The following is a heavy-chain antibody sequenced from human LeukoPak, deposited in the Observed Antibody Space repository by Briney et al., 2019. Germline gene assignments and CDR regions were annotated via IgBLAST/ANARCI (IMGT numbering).Heavy chain of an antibody. CDR1: GGSISSDSYY. Sequence: SETLSLTCTVSGGSISSDSYYWGWIRQPPGKGLEWIGTIYYSGSTYYNPFLKSRVTISVDTSKNQFSLKLSSVTAADTAVYYCARHPPQQLGYFQRWGQGTLVTVSS. CDR3: ARHPPQQLGYFQR. J-gene: IGHJ1*01. V-gene: IGHV4-39*01. D-gene: IGHD3-16*01. CDR2: IYYSGST.